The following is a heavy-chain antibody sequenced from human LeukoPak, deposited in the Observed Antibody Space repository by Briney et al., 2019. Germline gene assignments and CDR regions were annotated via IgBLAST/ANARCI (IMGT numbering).Heavy chain of an antibody. J-gene: IGHJ4*02. Sequence: GGSLRLSCAASGFTFSSYAMGWVRQAPGKGLEWVSAISGSGGSTYYADSVKGRFTISRDNSKNTLYLQMNSLRAEDTAVYYCAKVGLDIAARPGGNFDYWGQGTLVTVPS. V-gene: IGHV3-23*01. CDR1: GFTFSSYA. CDR3: AKVGLDIAARPGGNFDY. D-gene: IGHD6-6*01. CDR2: ISGSGGST.